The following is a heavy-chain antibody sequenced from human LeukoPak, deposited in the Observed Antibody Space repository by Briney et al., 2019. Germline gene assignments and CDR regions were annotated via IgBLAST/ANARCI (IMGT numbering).Heavy chain of an antibody. D-gene: IGHD2-2*01. CDR2: TFYRSTWYN. J-gene: IGHJ5*02. V-gene: IGHV6-1*01. CDR1: GDSVSSNSVT. CDR3: ARRLTQYDCFDP. Sequence: SQTLSLTCAISGDSVSSNSVTWNWIRQSPSRGLEWLGRTFYRSTWYNDYAVSVRGRITVNPDTSKNQFSPHLNSVTPEDTAVYYCARRLTQYDCFDPWGQGILVTVSS.